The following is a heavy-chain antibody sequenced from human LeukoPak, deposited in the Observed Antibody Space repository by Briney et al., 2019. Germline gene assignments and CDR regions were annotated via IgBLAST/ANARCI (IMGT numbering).Heavy chain of an antibody. J-gene: IGHJ5*02. CDR3: ARGESITGTQRFDP. V-gene: IGHV3-48*01. CDR2: ISSSSSTI. CDR1: GFTFSSYS. Sequence: GGSLRLSCAASGFTFSSYSMNWVRQAPGKGLEWVSYISSSSSTIYYADSVKGRFTISRDNAKNSLYLQMNSLRAEDTAVYYCARGESITGTQRFDPWGQGTLVTVSS. D-gene: IGHD1/OR15-1a*01.